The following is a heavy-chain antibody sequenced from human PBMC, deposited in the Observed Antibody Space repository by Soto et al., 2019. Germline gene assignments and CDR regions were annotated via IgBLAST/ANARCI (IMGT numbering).Heavy chain of an antibody. J-gene: IGHJ4*02. CDR1: GFTFNTYG. Sequence: GGSLRLSCAASGFTFNTYGMHWVRQAPGKGLEWVAVISYDGSEKYYVDSVKGRFTISKDNSKNTLYLQMNSLRPEGTAVYYCAKSPNFYCSSPNCYKYYFDHWGQGTRVT. CDR3: AKSPNFYCSSPNCYKYYFDH. CDR2: ISYDGSEK. D-gene: IGHD2-2*02. V-gene: IGHV3-30*18.